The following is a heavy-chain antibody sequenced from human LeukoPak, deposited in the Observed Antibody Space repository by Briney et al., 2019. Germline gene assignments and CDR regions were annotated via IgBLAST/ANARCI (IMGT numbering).Heavy chain of an antibody. D-gene: IGHD6-13*01. J-gene: IGHJ4*02. V-gene: IGHV4-59*01. Sequence: SETLSLTCSVSGGSIGTNYWSWIRPVPGKGVEWIGYSSYSGSSNYNPSLKSRVTISVDTSKTQFSLYLNSVTAADTAVYYCARSDTHHIHSSSWHFDYWGQGTLVTVSS. CDR1: GGSIGTNY. CDR2: SSYSGSS. CDR3: ARSDTHHIHSSSWHFDY.